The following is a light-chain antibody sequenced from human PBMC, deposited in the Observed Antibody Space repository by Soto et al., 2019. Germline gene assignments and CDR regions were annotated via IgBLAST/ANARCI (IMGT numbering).Light chain of an antibody. CDR2: EVS. J-gene: IGLJ2*01. CDR3: SSYAGSNNLL. CDR1: SSDVGGYNY. Sequence: QSALTQPPSASGSPGQSVTISCTGTSSDVGGYNYGSWYQQHPGKAPKLMIYEVSKRPSGVPDRFSCSKSGNTASLTVSGLQAEDEAAYYCSSYAGSNNLLCGGGTKLTVL. V-gene: IGLV2-8*01.